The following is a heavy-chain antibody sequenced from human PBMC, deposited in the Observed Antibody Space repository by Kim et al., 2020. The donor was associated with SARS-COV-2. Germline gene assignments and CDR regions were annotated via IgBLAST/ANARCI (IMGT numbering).Heavy chain of an antibody. CDR2: INHSGST. CDR3: ARDSRGNYDILTGYRRAENSAFDI. D-gene: IGHD3-9*01. CDR1: GGSFSGYY. V-gene: IGHV4-34*01. Sequence: SETLSLTCAVYGGSFSGYYWSWIRQPPGKGLEWIGEINHSGSTNYNPSLKSRVTISVDTSKNQFSLKLSSVTAADTAVYYCARDSRGNYDILTGYRRAENSAFDIWGQGTMVTVSS. J-gene: IGHJ3*02.